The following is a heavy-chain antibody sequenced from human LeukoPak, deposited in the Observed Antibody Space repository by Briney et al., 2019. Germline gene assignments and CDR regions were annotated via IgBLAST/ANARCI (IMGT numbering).Heavy chain of an antibody. CDR2: ISGSGGST. Sequence: GGSLRLSCAASGFTFSSYAISWVRQAPGKGLEWVSAISGSGGSTYYADSVKGQFTISRDNSKNTLYLQMNSLRAEDTAVYYCAKMDIVVVPAAHYGMDVWGQGTTVTVSS. D-gene: IGHD2-2*03. J-gene: IGHJ6*02. V-gene: IGHV3-23*01. CDR3: AKMDIVVVPAAHYGMDV. CDR1: GFTFSSYA.